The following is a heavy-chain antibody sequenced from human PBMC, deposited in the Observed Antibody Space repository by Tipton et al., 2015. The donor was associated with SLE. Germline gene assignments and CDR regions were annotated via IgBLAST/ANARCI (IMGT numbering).Heavy chain of an antibody. V-gene: IGHV4-4*07. J-gene: IGHJ5*02. CDR3: ARDEWGEYTASTGYFWSFDP. D-gene: IGHD3-9*01. CDR1: GGSLNNHF. Sequence: TLSLTCTVSGGSLNNHFCSWIRQSAGKGLEWIGRVSPSGGTNYNPSLKSRVTMSVDTSRNQFSLNLSSLTAADTAVYFCARDEWGEYTASTGYFWSFDPWGQGIPVTVSS. CDR2: VSPSGGT.